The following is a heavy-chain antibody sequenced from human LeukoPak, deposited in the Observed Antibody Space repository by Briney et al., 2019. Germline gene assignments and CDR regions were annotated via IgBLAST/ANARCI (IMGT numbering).Heavy chain of an antibody. V-gene: IGHV3-23*01. CDR3: AKTKQDILTAPDY. D-gene: IGHD3-9*01. Sequence: PGGSLRLSCAASGFTFGSCWMNWVRQTPGKGLEWVSAISGSGGSAYYADSVKGRFTISRDNSKNTLYLQMNSLRAEDTAVYYCAKTKQDILTAPDYWGQGTLVTVSS. CDR2: ISGSGGSA. J-gene: IGHJ4*02. CDR1: GFTFGSCW.